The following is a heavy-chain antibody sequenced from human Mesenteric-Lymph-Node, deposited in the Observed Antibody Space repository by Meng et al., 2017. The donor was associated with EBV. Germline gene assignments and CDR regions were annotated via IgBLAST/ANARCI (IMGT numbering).Heavy chain of an antibody. CDR2: IYYTGST. V-gene: IGHV4-61*01. CDR3: ARGTTVEWFDP. D-gene: IGHD4-23*01. Sequence: QVHLQESGPGLVKPSGTLSLTCIVSGDSVSSGSYYWYWILQPPGKGLACIGYIYYTGSTYYNPSLKSRVTISVDTSKNQFSLKLSSVTAADTAVYYCARGTTVEWFDPWGQGTLVTVSS. J-gene: IGHJ5*02. CDR1: GDSVSSGSYY.